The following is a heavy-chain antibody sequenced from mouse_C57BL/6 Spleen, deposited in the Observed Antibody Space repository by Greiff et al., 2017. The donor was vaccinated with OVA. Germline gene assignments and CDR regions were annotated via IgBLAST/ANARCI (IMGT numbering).Heavy chain of an antibody. CDR1: GYSITSGYY. J-gene: IGHJ4*01. D-gene: IGHD1-1*01. V-gene: IGHV3-6*01. CDR2: ISYDGSN. Sequence: ESGPGLVKPSQSLSLTCSVTGYSITSGYYWNWIRQFPGNKLEWMGYISYDGSNNYNPSLKNRISITRYTSKNQFFLKLNSVTTEDTATYYCARDYYGSSYNAMDYWGQGTSVTVSS. CDR3: ARDYYGSSYNAMDY.